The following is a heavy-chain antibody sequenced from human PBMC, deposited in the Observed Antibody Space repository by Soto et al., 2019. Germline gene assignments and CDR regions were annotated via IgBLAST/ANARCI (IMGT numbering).Heavy chain of an antibody. V-gene: IGHV4-31*03. J-gene: IGHJ6*02. Sequence: SETLSLTCNVSGGSISSGGYYWSWIRQHPGKGLEWIGYIYYSGSTYYNPSLKSRVTISVDTSKNQFSLKLSSVTAADTAVYYCARDQKDFWSGYDYYGMDVWGQGTTVTVSS. CDR3: ARDQKDFWSGYDYYGMDV. CDR2: IYYSGST. D-gene: IGHD3-3*01. CDR1: GGSISSGGYY.